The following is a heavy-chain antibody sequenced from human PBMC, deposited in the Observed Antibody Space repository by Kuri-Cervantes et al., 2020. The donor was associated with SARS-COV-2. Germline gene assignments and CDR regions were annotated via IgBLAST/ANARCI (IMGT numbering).Heavy chain of an antibody. J-gene: IGHJ4*02. V-gene: IGHV6-1*01. CDR1: GDSVSSNSAA. CDR2: TYYRSKWYN. CDR3: ARGFGGPWTLGEVGFDY. Sequence: CAISGDSVSSNSAAWNWIRQSPSRGLEWLGRTYYRSKWYNDYAVSVKSRITINPDTSKNQFSLQLNSVTPEDTAVYYCARGFGGPWTLGEVGFDYWGQGTLVTVSS. D-gene: IGHD3-16*01.